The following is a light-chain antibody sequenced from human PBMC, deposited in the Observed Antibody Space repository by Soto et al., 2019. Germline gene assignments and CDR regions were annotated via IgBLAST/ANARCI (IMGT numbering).Light chain of an antibody. V-gene: IGKV3-11*01. J-gene: IGKJ5*01. CDR2: DAS. CDR1: QSVSSY. Sequence: EIVLTQSLGTLSLYPGERATLSCRASQSVSSYLAWYQQKPGQAPRLLIYDASNRATGIPARFSGSGSGTDFTLTISSLEPEDFAVYYCQQRSNWPPITFGQRTRLEVK. CDR3: QQRSNWPPIT.